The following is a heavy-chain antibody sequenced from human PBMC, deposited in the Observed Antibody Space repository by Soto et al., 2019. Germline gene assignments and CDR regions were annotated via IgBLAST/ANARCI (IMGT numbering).Heavy chain of an antibody. CDR1: VFTIDNFA. J-gene: IGHJ4*02. V-gene: IGHV3-23*01. CDR2: ISGGGGGT. Sequence: LRPSCTTGVFTIDNFAISWVREAPGRGLEWVSAISGGGGGTYYADSVKGRFIISRDNSKNTVYRQVNGLRPDDTAVYYCAKDVHKDSSGGLDHWGQGTMVTVYS. CDR3: AKDVHKDSSGGLDH. D-gene: IGHD6-19*01.